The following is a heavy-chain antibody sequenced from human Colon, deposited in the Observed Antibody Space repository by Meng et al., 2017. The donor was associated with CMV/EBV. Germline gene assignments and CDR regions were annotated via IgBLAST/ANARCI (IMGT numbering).Heavy chain of an antibody. Sequence: TLKDLCPTLVKSTPPLTLTCTFSGFSLSSSGVGVGWIRQPPGKALEWLALIYWDDDKTYNPSLKSRLTITKDTSKNQVVLTLTNMDPVDTATYYCAHSDFWSGYTIYYFDYWGQGTLVTVSS. D-gene: IGHD3-3*01. CDR1: GFSLSSSGVG. V-gene: IGHV2-5*02. CDR2: IYWDDDK. CDR3: AHSDFWSGYTIYYFDY. J-gene: IGHJ4*02.